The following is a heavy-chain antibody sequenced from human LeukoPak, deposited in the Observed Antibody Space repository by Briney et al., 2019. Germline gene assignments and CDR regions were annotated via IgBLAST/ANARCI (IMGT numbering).Heavy chain of an antibody. CDR3: ARVVLNYDFWSGFYSGFDY. CDR1: GFSFDDFC. CDR2: INWNGGNT. Sequence: GGSLRLSCATSGFSFDDFCMTWVRQVPGKGLEWVSGINWNGGNTAYADSVKGRFTISRDNAKNSLYLQMSSLRAEDTVLYYCARVVLNYDFWSGFYSGFDYWGQGTLVSVSS. D-gene: IGHD3-3*01. V-gene: IGHV3-20*04. J-gene: IGHJ4*02.